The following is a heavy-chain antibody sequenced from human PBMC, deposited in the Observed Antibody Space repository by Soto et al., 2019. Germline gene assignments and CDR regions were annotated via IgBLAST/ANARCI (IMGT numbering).Heavy chain of an antibody. V-gene: IGHV3-30-3*01. Sequence: GGSLRLSCAASGFTFSSYAMHWVRQAPGKGLEWVAVISYDGSNKYYADSVKGRFTISRDNSKNTLYLQMNSLRAEDTAVYYCVRDPDWLLPFDYWGQGTLVTVSS. J-gene: IGHJ4*02. CDR1: GFTFSSYA. CDR2: ISYDGSNK. D-gene: IGHD3-9*01. CDR3: VRDPDWLLPFDY.